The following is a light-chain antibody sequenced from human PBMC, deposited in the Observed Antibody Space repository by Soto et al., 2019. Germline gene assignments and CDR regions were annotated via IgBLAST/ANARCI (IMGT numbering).Light chain of an antibody. CDR2: DAS. V-gene: IGKV3-11*01. J-gene: IGKJ3*01. CDR1: QSVSSS. CDR3: QQRSNWPPEVT. Sequence: EIVLTQSPDTLSLSPGERATLSCRSSQSVSSSLAWYQQKPGQAPRLLIYDASNRATGIPARFRGSGSGTDFTLTISGVEPEDFAGDYCQQRSNWPPEVTFGPGPKVDIK.